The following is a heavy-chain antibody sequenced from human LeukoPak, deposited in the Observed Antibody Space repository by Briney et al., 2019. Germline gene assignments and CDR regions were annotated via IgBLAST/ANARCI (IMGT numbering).Heavy chain of an antibody. Sequence: SQTLSLTCIISGDSVSSNGVAWNWVRQSPSRGLEWLGRTYYGSKWSNDYALSVKSRITINPDTSKNQFSLQLNSVTPEDTAVYYCTRGRNSAFDYGGQGTLVTVSS. V-gene: IGHV6-1*01. CDR3: TRGRNSAFDY. J-gene: IGHJ4*02. D-gene: IGHD1-14*01. CDR1: GDSVSSNGVA. CDR2: TYYGSKWSN.